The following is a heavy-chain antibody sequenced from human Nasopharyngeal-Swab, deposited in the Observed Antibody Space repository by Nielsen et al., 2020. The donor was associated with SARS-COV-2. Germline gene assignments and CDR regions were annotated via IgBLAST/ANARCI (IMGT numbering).Heavy chain of an antibody. V-gene: IGHV3-7*04. CDR3: AREAYYNAVDY. CDR2: IKQGGSEQ. J-gene: IGHJ4*02. D-gene: IGHD2-8*01. CDR1: GFPFRNYY. Sequence: GGSLRLSCAASGFPFRNYYMTWVRQPPGKGLEWVANIKQGGSEQFYVDSVKGRFTISRDDAKNSVYLQMNSLRAEDTAVYYCAREAYYNAVDYWGPGTLVTVSS.